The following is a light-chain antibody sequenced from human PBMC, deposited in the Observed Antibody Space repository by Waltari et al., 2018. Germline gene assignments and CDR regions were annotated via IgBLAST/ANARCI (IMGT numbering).Light chain of an antibody. V-gene: IGLV1-47*01. CDR2: RNN. CDR1: SSNIGSNY. J-gene: IGLJ3*02. CDR3: AVWDDSLSGRV. Sequence: QSVLTQPPSASGTPGQRVTISCSGSSSNIGSNYVYWYQQFPRTAPKLLIYRNNQRPAGVSDRFSGSKSGTSASLAIGGLRSDDEADYYCAVWDDSLSGRVFGGGTKLTVL.